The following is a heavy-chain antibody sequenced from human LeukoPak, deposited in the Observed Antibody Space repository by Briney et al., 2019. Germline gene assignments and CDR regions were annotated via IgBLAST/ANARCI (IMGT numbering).Heavy chain of an antibody. Sequence: PGGSLRLSCATSGFTFSSYAMSWVRQAPGKGLEWVSAISGSAGSTYHADSVRGRFTISRDNSKNTLYLQMNSLRAEDTAVYYCAKDQIYYDSSGYLDYWGQGTLVTVSS. CDR3: AKDQIYYDSSGYLDY. J-gene: IGHJ4*02. CDR2: ISGSAGST. V-gene: IGHV3-23*01. CDR1: GFTFSSYA. D-gene: IGHD3-22*01.